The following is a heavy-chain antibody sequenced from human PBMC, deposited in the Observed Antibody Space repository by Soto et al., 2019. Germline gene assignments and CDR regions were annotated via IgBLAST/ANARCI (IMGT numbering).Heavy chain of an antibody. CDR2: IYYSGST. D-gene: IGHD3-22*01. V-gene: IGHV4-39*01. J-gene: IGHJ4*02. CDR3: ARLSDYYDSSGYVDY. Sequence: GWIRQPPWKGLEWIGSIYYSGSTYYNPSLKSRVTISVDTSKNQFSLKLSSVTAADTAVYYFARLSDYYDSSGYVDYWGQGTLVTVSS.